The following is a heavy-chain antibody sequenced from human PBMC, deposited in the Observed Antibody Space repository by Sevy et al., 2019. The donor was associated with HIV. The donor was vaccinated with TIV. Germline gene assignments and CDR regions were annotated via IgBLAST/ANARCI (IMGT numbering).Heavy chain of an antibody. J-gene: IGHJ3*02. V-gene: IGHV3-30-3*01. CDR1: GFTFSSYA. D-gene: IGHD3-10*01. CDR3: ASLRYYYGSGTDYSDSFDI. CDR2: ISYDGSNE. Sequence: GGSLRLSCAASGFTFSSYAMHWVRQAPGKGLEWVTVISYDGSNEYYADSVKGRFTISRDNSNNTLYELMNSMRVEDTAVYYYASLRYYYGSGTDYSDSFDIWGQGTMVTVSS.